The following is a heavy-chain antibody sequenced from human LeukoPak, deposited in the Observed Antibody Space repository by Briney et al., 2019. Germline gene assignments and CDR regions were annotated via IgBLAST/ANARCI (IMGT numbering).Heavy chain of an antibody. V-gene: IGHV2-70*04. D-gene: IGHD3-22*01. Sequence: ESGPALVKPTQTLTLTCTFSGFSLSTSGMRVSWIRQPPGKALEWLARIDWDDDKFYSTSLKTRLTISKDTSKNQVVLTMTNMDPVDTATYYCARMTYYYDSSGYYGPLYYFDYWGQGTLVTVSS. CDR2: IDWDDDK. CDR1: GFSLSTSGMR. CDR3: ARMTYYYDSSGYYGPLYYFDY. J-gene: IGHJ4*02.